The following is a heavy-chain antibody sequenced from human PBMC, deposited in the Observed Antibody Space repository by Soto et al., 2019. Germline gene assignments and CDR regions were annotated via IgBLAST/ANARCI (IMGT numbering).Heavy chain of an antibody. CDR2: IYYSGST. CDR3: ASTSECHWFDP. CDR1: GGSISSCDYY. Sequence: QVQLQESGPGLVKPSQTLSLTCTVSGGSISSCDYYWSWIRPPPGKGLEWIGYIYYSGSTYYNPSHETRFTVTANKPYNQFPRTLSSVDAADTYVYYCASTSECHWFDPWGQGTLVTVSS. D-gene: IGHD3-3*01. J-gene: IGHJ5*02. V-gene: IGHV4-30-4*01.